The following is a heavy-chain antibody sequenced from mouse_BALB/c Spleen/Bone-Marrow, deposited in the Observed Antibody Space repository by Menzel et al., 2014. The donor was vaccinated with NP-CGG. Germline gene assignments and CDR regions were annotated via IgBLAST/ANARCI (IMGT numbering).Heavy chain of an antibody. Sequence: VQLQESGAELARPGASVKLSCKASAYTXXXYWMXXVKQXPGQXLEWIGAIYPGDGDTRYTQKFKGKATLTADKSSSTAYMQLSSLASEDSAVYYCARGYYYGSTYGWYFNVWGAGTTVTVSS. CDR3: ARGYYYGSTYGWYFNV. V-gene: IGHV1-87*01. CDR1: AYTXXXYW. J-gene: IGHJ1*01. CDR2: IYPGDGDT. D-gene: IGHD1-1*01.